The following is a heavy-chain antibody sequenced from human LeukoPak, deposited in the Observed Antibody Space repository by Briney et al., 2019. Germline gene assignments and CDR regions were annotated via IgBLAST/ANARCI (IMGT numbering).Heavy chain of an antibody. CDR3: ARTIFGVVTPQGFFDY. CDR1: GGSFSGYY. D-gene: IGHD3-3*01. Sequence: PSETLSLTCAVYGGSFSGYYWSWIRQPPGKGLEWIGEINHSGSTNYNPSLKSRVTISVDTSKNQFSLKLSSVTAADTAVYYCARTIFGVVTPQGFFDYWGQGTLVTVSS. CDR2: INHSGST. J-gene: IGHJ4*02. V-gene: IGHV4-34*01.